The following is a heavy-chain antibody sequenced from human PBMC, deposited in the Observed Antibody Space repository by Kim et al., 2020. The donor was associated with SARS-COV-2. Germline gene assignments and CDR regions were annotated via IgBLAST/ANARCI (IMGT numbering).Heavy chain of an antibody. CDR3: ARRGRGSGCVEFDP. CDR1: GFTFSSYW. Sequence: GGSLRLSCAASGFTFSSYWMHWVRQAPGKGLVWVSRINSDGSSTSYADSVKGRFTISRDNAKNTLYLQMNSLRAEDTAVYYCARRGRGSGCVEFDPWGQGTLVTVSS. J-gene: IGHJ5*02. D-gene: IGHD3-10*01. V-gene: IGHV3-74*01. CDR2: INSDGSST.